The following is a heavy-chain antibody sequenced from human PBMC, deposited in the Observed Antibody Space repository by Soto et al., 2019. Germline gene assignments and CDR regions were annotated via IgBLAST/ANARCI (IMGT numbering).Heavy chain of an antibody. CDR1: GFTFDDYA. D-gene: IGHD2-15*01. Sequence: EVQLVESGGGLVQPGTSLRLSCATSGFTFDDYAMHWVRQAPGKGLEWVSGISWNSQSIGYADSVKGRFTISRDYAKKSLVLHLSSLRPEDTAVYFCAKAAGLRYLDSWGQGTLVTVSS. CDR3: AKAAGLRYLDS. CDR2: ISWNSQSI. V-gene: IGHV3-9*01. J-gene: IGHJ5*01.